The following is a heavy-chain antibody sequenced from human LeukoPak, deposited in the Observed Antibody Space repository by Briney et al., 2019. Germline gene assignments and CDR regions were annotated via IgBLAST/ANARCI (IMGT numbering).Heavy chain of an antibody. J-gene: IGHJ4*02. Sequence: GGSLRLSCVASGFTFSKYPMSWVRQAPGKGLEWVSAISGSGDTTYYADSVKGRFTISRDRSRNTLYLQMNSLRAEDTAVYYCAKSQEDDSSGYYYSNFDSWGQGTLVTASS. CDR1: GFTFSKYP. V-gene: IGHV3-23*01. D-gene: IGHD3-22*01. CDR2: ISGSGDTT. CDR3: AKSQEDDSSGYYYSNFDS.